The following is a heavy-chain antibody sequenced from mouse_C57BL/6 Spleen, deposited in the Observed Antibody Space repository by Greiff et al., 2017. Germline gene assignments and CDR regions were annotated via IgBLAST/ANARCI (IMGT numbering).Heavy chain of an antibody. Sequence: VQLQQSGPELVKPGASVKMSCKASGYTFTDYNMHWVKQSHGKSLEWIGYINPNNGGTSYNQKFKGKATLTVNKSSSTAYMELRSLTSEDSAVYYCARSGDYGGHYYYAMDDWGQGTSVTVSS. V-gene: IGHV1-22*01. CDR2: INPNNGGT. J-gene: IGHJ4*01. D-gene: IGHD2-4*01. CDR1: GYTFTDYN. CDR3: ARSGDYGGHYYYAMDD.